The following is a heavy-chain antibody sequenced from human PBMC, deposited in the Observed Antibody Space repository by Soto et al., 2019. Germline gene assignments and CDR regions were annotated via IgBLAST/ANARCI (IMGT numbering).Heavy chain of an antibody. D-gene: IGHD1-7*01. CDR1: GASVNTGDYY. CDR3: VGTGTTDDF. Sequence: VQLQGSGPGLVKPSQTLSLTCTVSGASVNTGDYYWSYIRQSPGKGLEWLGYIFDSGDTYYNPSHKSRATISLNTSRNQISLTLTSVTDADTAVYFCVGTGTTDDFWGQGTLVTVSS. V-gene: IGHV4-30-4*01. CDR2: IFDSGDT. J-gene: IGHJ1*01.